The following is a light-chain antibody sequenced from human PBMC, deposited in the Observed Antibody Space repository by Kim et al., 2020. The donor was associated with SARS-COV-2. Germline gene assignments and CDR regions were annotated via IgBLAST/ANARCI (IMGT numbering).Light chain of an antibody. CDR2: AAS. Sequence: ASVGDRVTITCRASQSISSYLNWYQQKPGKAPKLLIYAASSLQSGVPSRFSGSGSGTDFTLTISSLQPEDFATYYCHQSYSTLWTFGQGTKVDIK. V-gene: IGKV1-39*01. CDR3: HQSYSTLWT. CDR1: QSISSY. J-gene: IGKJ1*01.